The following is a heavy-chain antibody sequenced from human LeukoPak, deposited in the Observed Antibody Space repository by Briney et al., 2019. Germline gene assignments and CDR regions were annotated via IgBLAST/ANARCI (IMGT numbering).Heavy chain of an antibody. J-gene: IGHJ6*02. Sequence: ASVKVSCKASGYTFTSYDINWVRQATGQGLEWVGWMNPNSGNTGYAQKFQGRVTMTRNTSISTAYMELSSLRSEGTAVYYCARDLTTTVTLYYYYGMDVWGQGTTVTVSS. CDR3: ARDLTTTVTLYYYYGMDV. D-gene: IGHD4-17*01. CDR1: GYTFTSYD. V-gene: IGHV1-8*01. CDR2: MNPNSGNT.